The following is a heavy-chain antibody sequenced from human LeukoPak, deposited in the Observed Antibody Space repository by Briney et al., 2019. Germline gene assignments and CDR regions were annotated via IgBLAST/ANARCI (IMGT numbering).Heavy chain of an antibody. CDR2: INSDGSST. D-gene: IGHD1-7*01. CDR3: ARDQLELNFDC. J-gene: IGHJ4*02. Sequence: GGSLRLSFAASGFTFSSYWMHWVRQAPGKGRVGVSRINSDGSSTSYADSVKGRFTISRDNAKNTLYLQMNSLRAEDTAVYYCARDQLELNFDCWGQGTLVTVSS. CDR1: GFTFSSYW. V-gene: IGHV3-74*01.